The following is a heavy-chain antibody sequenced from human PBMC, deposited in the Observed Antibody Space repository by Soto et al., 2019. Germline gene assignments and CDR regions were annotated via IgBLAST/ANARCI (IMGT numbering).Heavy chain of an antibody. CDR2: ISYDGSST. J-gene: IGHJ6*02. V-gene: IGHV3-30-3*01. D-gene: IGHD3-16*01. CDR3: ARESMIGPLFDYSGLDL. Sequence: QVQLVESGGGVVQPGRSLRLSCGASGFTFRNYDIHWVRQAPGKGLEWVAVISYDGSSTYYTDSVKGRFTLSRDNSNNTVYLQMNSLRAEDTAVYYCARESMIGPLFDYSGLDLWGQGTKVTVSS. CDR1: GFTFRNYD.